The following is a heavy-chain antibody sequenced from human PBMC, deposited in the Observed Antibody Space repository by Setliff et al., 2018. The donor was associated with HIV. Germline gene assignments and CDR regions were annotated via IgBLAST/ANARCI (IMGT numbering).Heavy chain of an antibody. Sequence: ASLKVSCKFSGYTFTDYFMHWVRQAPGQGLEWMGWISPDNANTRISQRFRGSVTMTRDRSINTAYMEFSGLTSDDTDVYYCARQLSNSFDYWGQGTLVTVSS. CDR3: ARQLSNSFDY. CDR2: ISPDNANT. D-gene: IGHD1-1*01. V-gene: IGHV1-2*02. J-gene: IGHJ4*02. CDR1: GYTFTDYF.